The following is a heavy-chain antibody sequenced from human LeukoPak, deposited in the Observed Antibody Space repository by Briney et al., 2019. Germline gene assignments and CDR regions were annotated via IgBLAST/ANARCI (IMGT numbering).Heavy chain of an antibody. CDR2: ISYDGNDK. Sequence: GESLKISCAASGFTFRNYAMHWVRQAPGKGLEWVAFISYDGNDKYYADSVKGRFTISRDNSKNTLYLQMNSLRAEDTAVYYCAKDEPGSYSPSDYWGQGTLVTVSS. J-gene: IGHJ4*02. D-gene: IGHD3-10*01. CDR1: GFTFRNYA. CDR3: AKDEPGSYSPSDY. V-gene: IGHV3-30*18.